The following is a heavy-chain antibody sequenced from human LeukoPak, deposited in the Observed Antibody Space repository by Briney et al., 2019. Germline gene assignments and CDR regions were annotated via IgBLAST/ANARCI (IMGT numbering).Heavy chain of an antibody. V-gene: IGHV4-59*01. Sequence: PSETLSLTCTVSGGSISSCYWSWIRQPPGKGLEWIGYIYYSGSTNYNPSLKSRVTISVDTSKNQFSLKLSSVTAADTAVYYCARDGPYYYGSGSSLWGQGTLVTVSS. CDR1: GGSISSCY. CDR2: IYYSGST. CDR3: ARDGPYYYGSGSSL. J-gene: IGHJ4*02. D-gene: IGHD3-10*01.